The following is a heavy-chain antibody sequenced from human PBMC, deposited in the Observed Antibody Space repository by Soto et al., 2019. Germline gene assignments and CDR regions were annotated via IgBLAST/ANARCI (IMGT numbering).Heavy chain of an antibody. CDR1: GDSVTSGNYY. V-gene: IGHV4-61*01. J-gene: IGHJ4*02. CDR3: ARESIAARQGGAFDY. Sequence: SETLSLTCTVSGDSVTSGNYYWTWIRQPPGKGLEWVGHIYYSGSTNYSPSLKSRVTISVDTSKNQFSLKLSSVTAADTAVYYCARESIAARQGGAFDYWGQGTLVTVSS. CDR2: IYYSGST. D-gene: IGHD6-6*01.